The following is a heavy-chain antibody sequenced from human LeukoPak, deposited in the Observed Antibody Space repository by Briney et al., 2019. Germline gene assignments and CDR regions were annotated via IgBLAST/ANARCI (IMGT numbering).Heavy chain of an antibody. CDR2: ITNSGSTT. J-gene: IGHJ6*03. D-gene: IGHD3-10*01. CDR3: ARPSQDWFGELFPSYYYYYMDV. V-gene: IGHV3-11*04. CDR1: GFTFSDYY. Sequence: PGGSLRLSCVASGFTFSDYYMSWIRQAPGKGLEWISYITNSGSTTFYADSVKGRFSISRDNAKNSLYLQMNSLRAEDTAVYYCARPSQDWFGELFPSYYYYYMDVWGKGTTVTVSS.